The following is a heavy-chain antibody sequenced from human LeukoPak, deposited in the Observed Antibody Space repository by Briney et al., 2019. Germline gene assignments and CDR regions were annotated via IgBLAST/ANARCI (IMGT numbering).Heavy chain of an antibody. CDR2: ITNDNGDT. J-gene: IGHJ6*02. CDR3: ARYCSGGSCNPYYYYYGMDV. D-gene: IGHD2-15*01. V-gene: IGHV3-23*01. CDR1: GFTFSSHA. Sequence: GGSLRLSCAASGFTFSSHAMSWVRQAPEKGLEWVSSITNDNGDTFYADSVKGRFTISRDDSKNTLYLQMNSLRAEDTAVYYCARYCSGGSCNPYYYYYGMDVWGQGTTVTVSS.